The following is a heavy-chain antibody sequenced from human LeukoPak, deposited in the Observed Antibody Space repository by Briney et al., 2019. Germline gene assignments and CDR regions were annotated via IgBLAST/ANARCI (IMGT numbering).Heavy chain of an antibody. CDR1: GFTFSNFG. CDR2: IRHDGSTE. D-gene: IGHD6-13*01. CDR3: AKAPVEAAGRHSDY. V-gene: IGHV3-30*02. Sequence: GGSLRLSCAASGFTFSNFGMHWVRQAPGKGLEWVVFIRHDGSTEFYAESVKGRFTISRDNCKNTLNLQMNSLRVDDTAVYFCAKAPVEAAGRHSDYGGQGTLPTVSS. J-gene: IGHJ4*02.